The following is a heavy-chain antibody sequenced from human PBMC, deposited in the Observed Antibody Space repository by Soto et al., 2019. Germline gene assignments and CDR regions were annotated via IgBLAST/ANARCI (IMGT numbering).Heavy chain of an antibody. CDR3: SRLLSPDYDDVLFDY. Sequence: EVQLVESGGGLVQPGGSLKLSCAASGFTFSGYAIHWVRQASGKGLEWVGRIGSKTNTYATAYAASVKGRFTISRDDSKSAAFLQMNSLKTEDTAVYYCSRLLSPDYDDVLFDYWGQGTLVSVSA. CDR1: GFTFSGYA. J-gene: IGHJ4*02. V-gene: IGHV3-73*02. CDR2: IGSKTNTYAT. D-gene: IGHD4-17*01.